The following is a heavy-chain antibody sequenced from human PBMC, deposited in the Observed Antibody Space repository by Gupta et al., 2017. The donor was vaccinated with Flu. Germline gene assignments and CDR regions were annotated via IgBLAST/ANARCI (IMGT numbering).Heavy chain of an antibody. Sequence: EVQLVESGGGSVKPGGSLRLSCAASGFTFSNAWMSWVRQAGGKGLEWVGRIKSKTDGGTTDYAAAVKGRFTIARDDSKNTLYLQMNSLKTEDPAVYYCTTVYFGDNWNYLIGRDLYYFDYWGQGTLVTVSS. CDR2: IKSKTDGGTT. J-gene: IGHJ4*02. D-gene: IGHD1-7*01. CDR1: GFTFSNAW. CDR3: TTVYFGDNWNYLIGRDLYYFDY. V-gene: IGHV3-15*01.